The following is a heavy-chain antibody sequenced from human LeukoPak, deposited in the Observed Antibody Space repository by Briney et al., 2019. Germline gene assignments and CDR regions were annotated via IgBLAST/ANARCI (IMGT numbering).Heavy chain of an antibody. D-gene: IGHD6-19*01. J-gene: IGHJ4*02. Sequence: PGGSLRLSCAPSGFTFSNAWMSWVPQAPGKGLEWVGRIKSKTDGGTTDYAAPVKGRFTISRDDSKNTLYLQMNSLKTEDTAVYYCTTELSIAVAGDFDYWGQGTLVTVSS. CDR1: GFTFSNAW. CDR3: TTELSIAVAGDFDY. CDR2: IKSKTDGGTT. V-gene: IGHV3-15*01.